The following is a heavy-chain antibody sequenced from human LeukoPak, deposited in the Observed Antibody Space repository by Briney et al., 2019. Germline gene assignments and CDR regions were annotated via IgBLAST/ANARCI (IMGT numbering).Heavy chain of an antibody. CDR3: ARGGLDYGSGSYYNGLFDY. CDR1: GGTFSSYA. Sequence: ASVKVSCKASGGTFSSYAISWVRQAPGQGLEWMGGIIPIFGTANYAQKFQGRVTITADESTSTAYMELSSLRSEDTAVYYCARGGLDYGSGSYYNGLFDYWGQGTLVTVSS. D-gene: IGHD3-10*01. J-gene: IGHJ4*02. CDR2: IIPIFGTA. V-gene: IGHV1-69*13.